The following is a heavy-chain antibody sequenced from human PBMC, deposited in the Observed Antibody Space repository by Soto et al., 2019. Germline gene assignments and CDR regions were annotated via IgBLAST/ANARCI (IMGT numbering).Heavy chain of an antibody. J-gene: IGHJ1*01. D-gene: IGHD6-13*01. CDR1: GYTFTSYG. CDR3: ARDRGIAAAGYFQH. CDR2: ISAYNGNT. Sequence: ASVKVSCKASGYTFTSYGISWVRQAPGQGLEWMGWISAYNGNTNYAQKLQGRVTITTDTSTSTAYMELRSLRSDDTAVYYCARDRGIAAAGYFQHWGQGTLVTVSS. V-gene: IGHV1-18*01.